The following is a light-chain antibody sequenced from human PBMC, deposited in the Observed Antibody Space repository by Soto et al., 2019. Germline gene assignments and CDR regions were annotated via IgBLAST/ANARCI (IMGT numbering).Light chain of an antibody. CDR1: SIDIGGFYY. CDR3: SSYSSSSTFYV. Sequence: QFGLTQPASVSGSPGQSITISCTGTSIDIGGFYYVSWYQHHPGKDPKLMIYQVSNRPSGVSNRFSGSKSGNTASLTISGLQAEDEADYFCSSYSSSSTFYVFGAGTKVTV. J-gene: IGLJ1*01. V-gene: IGLV2-14*01. CDR2: QVS.